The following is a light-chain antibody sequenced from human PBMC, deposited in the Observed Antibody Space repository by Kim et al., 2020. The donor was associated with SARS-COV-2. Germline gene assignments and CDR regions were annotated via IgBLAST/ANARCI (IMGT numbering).Light chain of an antibody. CDR1: QSINTW. Sequence: SASIGDRVTITCRASQSINTWLAWYQQKPGKAPKVLINDASNLESGVPSRFSGSGSATEFTLTITSLRHDDFATYYCQQYKSLSTFGGGTKVDIK. CDR2: DAS. V-gene: IGKV1-5*01. CDR3: QQYKSLST. J-gene: IGKJ4*01.